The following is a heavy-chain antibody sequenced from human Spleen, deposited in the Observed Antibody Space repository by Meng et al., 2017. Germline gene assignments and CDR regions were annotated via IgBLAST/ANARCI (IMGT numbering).Heavy chain of an antibody. V-gene: IGHV4-39*01. D-gene: IGHD6-19*01. CDR1: GGSISTSGYY. Sequence: QPQLQESGPGLVKPSEALSRTCRVSGGSISTSGYYWGWIRQPPGKGLEWSGSIGHSGTTYYTPSLRRRVTVSIDTSKNQFSLEVTSVTAADTAVYYCVRSSGWVRTGFDPWGQGTLVTVSS. J-gene: IGHJ5*02. CDR3: VRSSGWVRTGFDP. CDR2: IGHSGTT.